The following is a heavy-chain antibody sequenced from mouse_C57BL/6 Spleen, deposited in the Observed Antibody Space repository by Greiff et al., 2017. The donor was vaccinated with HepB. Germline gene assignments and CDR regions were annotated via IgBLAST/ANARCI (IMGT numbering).Heavy chain of an antibody. CDR2: IYPRSGNT. CDR3: AREGELLTGTDY. V-gene: IGHV1-81*01. CDR1: GYTFTSYG. Sequence: QVQLQQSGAELARPGASVKLSCKASGYTFTSYGISWVKQSTGQGLEWIGEIYPRSGNTYYNEKFKGKATLTADKSSSTAYMELRSLTSEDSAVYFCAREGELLTGTDYWGQGTTLTVSS. J-gene: IGHJ2*01. D-gene: IGHD4-1*01.